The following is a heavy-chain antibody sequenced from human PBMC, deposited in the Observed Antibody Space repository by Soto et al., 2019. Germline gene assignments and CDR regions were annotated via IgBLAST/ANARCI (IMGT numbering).Heavy chain of an antibody. CDR1: GCNIISGGYY. CDR3: ARHLRGAPGACRY. J-gene: IGHJ4*02. Sequence: SETLSLTSTLSGCNIISGGYYWSWIRQHPEKGLEWIGTIYYSGSTYYNPSLKSRVTISVDTSKNQFSLKLSSVTAPDMAVYYCARHLRGAPGACRYWGQGILVTVSS. CDR2: IYYSGST. D-gene: IGHD7-27*01. V-gene: IGHV4-39*01.